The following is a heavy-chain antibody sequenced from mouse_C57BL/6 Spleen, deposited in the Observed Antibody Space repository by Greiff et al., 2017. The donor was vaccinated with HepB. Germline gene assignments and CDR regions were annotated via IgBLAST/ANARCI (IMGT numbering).Heavy chain of an antibody. D-gene: IGHD1-1*01. CDR2: IWSDGST. J-gene: IGHJ1*03. CDR1: GFSLTSYG. V-gene: IGHV2-6-1*01. Sequence: VKLKESGPGLVAPSQSLSITCTVSGFSLTSYGVHWVRQPPGKGLEWLVVIWSDGSTTYNSALKSRLSISKDNSKSQVFLKMNSLQTDDTAMYYCARHQNYGSSLYWYFDVWGTGTTVTVSS. CDR3: ARHQNYGSSLYWYFDV.